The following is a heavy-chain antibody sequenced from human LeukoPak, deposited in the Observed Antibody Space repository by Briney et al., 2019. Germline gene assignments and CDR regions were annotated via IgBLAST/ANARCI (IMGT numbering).Heavy chain of an antibody. V-gene: IGHV3-33*01. D-gene: IGHD4-17*01. CDR2: IWYDGSNK. J-gene: IGHJ3*02. CDR1: GFTFSSYG. Sequence: GRSLRLSCAASGFTFSSYGMHWVRQAPGKGLEWVAVIWYDGSNKYYADSVKGRFTISRDNSKNTLYLQMNSLRAEDTAVYYCARVWVGYGDYVRGDAFDIWGQGTMVTVSS. CDR3: ARVWVGYGDYVRGDAFDI.